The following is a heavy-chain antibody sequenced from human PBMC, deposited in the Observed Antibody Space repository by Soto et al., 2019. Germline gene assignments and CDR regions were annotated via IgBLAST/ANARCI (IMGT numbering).Heavy chain of an antibody. D-gene: IGHD1-1*01. CDR1: GFTFSSYG. Sequence: PGGSLRLSCAASGFTFSSYGMHWVRQAPGKGLEWVAVIWYDGTSTNYVDSVRGRFSTSRDNTRNSLYLNMDSLRVGDTATYYCVRGTPTPGLDIWGRGTTVTVSS. J-gene: IGHJ6*02. CDR2: IWYDGTST. V-gene: IGHV3-33*01. CDR3: VRGTPTPGLDI.